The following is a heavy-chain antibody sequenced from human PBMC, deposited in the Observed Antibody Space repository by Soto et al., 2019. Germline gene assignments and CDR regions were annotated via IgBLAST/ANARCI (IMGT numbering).Heavy chain of an antibody. Sequence: SETLSLTCAVYGGSFSGYYWSWIRQPPGKGLEWIGEINHSGSTNYNPSLKSRVTISVDTSKNQFSLKLSSVTAADTAVYYCARGGREDYDYVWGSYRPPASYYYGMDVWGQGTTVTVSS. V-gene: IGHV4-34*01. CDR3: ARGGREDYDYVWGSYRPPASYYYGMDV. CDR2: INHSGST. CDR1: GGSFSGYY. J-gene: IGHJ6*02. D-gene: IGHD3-16*02.